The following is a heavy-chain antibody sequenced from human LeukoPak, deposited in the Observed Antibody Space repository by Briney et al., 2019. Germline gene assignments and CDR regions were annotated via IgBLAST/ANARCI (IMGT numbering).Heavy chain of an antibody. V-gene: IGHV3-48*03. CDR3: ARELRTPYDILGRGNAFDI. CDR1: GFTFSNYE. CDR2: ISFSGNTI. Sequence: GGSLRLSCAASGFTFSNYEMNWVRQAPGKGLEWVSYISFSGNTIYYADSVKGRFTISRVDAKNSLYLQMNSLRAEDTAVYYCARELRTPYDILGRGNAFDIWGHGTMVTVSS. J-gene: IGHJ3*02. D-gene: IGHD3-9*01.